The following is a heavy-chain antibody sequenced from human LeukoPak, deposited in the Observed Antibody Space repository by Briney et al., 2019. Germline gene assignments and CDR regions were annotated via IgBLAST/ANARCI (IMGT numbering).Heavy chain of an antibody. CDR1: GFAFSSYT. CDR3: VTHYYDSSSYHPDFDS. J-gene: IGHJ4*02. Sequence: GGSLRLSCAASGFAFSSYTMNWVRQAPVKGLEWVATISGSGRNTYYADSVKGRFAISRDNSKNTLYLQMTSLSAEDTAVYYCVTHYYDSSSYHPDFDSWGQGALVTVSS. D-gene: IGHD3-22*01. V-gene: IGHV3-23*01. CDR2: ISGSGRNT.